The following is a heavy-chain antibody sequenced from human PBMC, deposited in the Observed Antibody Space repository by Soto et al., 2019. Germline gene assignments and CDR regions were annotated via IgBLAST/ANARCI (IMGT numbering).Heavy chain of an antibody. V-gene: IGHV1-3*01. CDR3: AREGGRARGYNYGNQYFDY. J-gene: IGHJ4*02. CDR1: GYTFTSYA. CDR2: INAGNGNT. D-gene: IGHD5-12*01. Sequence: ASVKVSCKASGYTFTSYAMHWVRQAPGQRLEWMGWINAGNGNTKYSQKFQGRVTITRDTSASTAYMELSSLRSEDTAVYYCAREGGRARGYNYGNQYFDYWGQGTRVTVSS.